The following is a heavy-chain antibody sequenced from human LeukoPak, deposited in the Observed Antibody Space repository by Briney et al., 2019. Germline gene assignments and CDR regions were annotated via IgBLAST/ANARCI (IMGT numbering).Heavy chain of an antibody. V-gene: IGHV3-21*01. CDR1: GFTFSSYS. D-gene: IGHD3-9*01. J-gene: IGHJ4*02. Sequence: GGSLRLSYAASGFTFSSYSMNWVRQAPGKGLEWVSSIRSSSSYIYYADSVKGRFTISRDNAENSLYLQMNSLRAEDTAVYYCARVSYDILTGYSYIDYWGQGTLVTVSS. CDR2: IRSSSSYI. CDR3: ARVSYDILTGYSYIDY.